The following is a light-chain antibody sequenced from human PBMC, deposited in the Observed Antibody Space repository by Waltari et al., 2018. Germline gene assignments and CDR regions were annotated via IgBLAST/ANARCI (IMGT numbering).Light chain of an antibody. V-gene: IGLV2-14*01. CDR3: SSYTSSGTLRI. CDR1: NSDVGGYNY. CDR2: DVT. J-gene: IGLJ2*01. Sequence: QSVLTQPASVSGSPGQSITISCTGTNSDVGGYNYVSWYQQYPGKAPRLMIYDVTKRPSGVSNRFSGPKSGNTASLTISGLQAEDEADYYCSSYTSSGTLRIFGGGTKVTAL.